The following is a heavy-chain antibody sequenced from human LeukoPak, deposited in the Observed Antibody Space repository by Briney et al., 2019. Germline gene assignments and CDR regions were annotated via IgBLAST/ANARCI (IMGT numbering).Heavy chain of an antibody. J-gene: IGHJ6*03. CDR1: GYTFTSYG. V-gene: IGHV1-18*01. Sequence: GASVKVSCKASGYTFTSYGISWVRQAPGQGLEWMGWISAYNGNTNYAQKLQGRFTMTTDTSTSTAYMEMRSLRADDTAVYYCARVTIWNYQIKYCYYMDGWRKGTKVSVCS. D-gene: IGHD1-7*01. CDR3: ARVTIWNYQIKYCYYMDG. CDR2: ISAYNGNT.